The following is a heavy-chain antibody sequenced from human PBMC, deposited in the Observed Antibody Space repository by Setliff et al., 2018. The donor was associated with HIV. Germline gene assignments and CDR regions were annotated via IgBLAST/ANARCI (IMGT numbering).Heavy chain of an antibody. CDR3: ARGGRDGIA. CDR1: GDSISSGSYF. V-gene: IGHV4-39*07. CDR2: MYHTGST. J-gene: IGHJ5*02. Sequence: SETLSLTCTVSGDSISSGSYFWIWIRQPPGKGLEWIGSMYHTGSTYYSPSLNSRFTISVDTSKNHFSLKLNSVTAADTAVYYCARGGRDGIAWGQGTLVTVSS. D-gene: IGHD2-21*01.